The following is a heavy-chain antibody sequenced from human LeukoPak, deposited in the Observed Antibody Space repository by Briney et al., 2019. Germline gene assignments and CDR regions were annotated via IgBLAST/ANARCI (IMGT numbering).Heavy chain of an antibody. CDR2: IYYSGST. D-gene: IGHD3-22*01. CDR1: GGSISSSSYY. V-gene: IGHV4-39*01. J-gene: IGHJ4*02. Sequence: PSETLSLTCTVSGGSISSSSYYWGWIRHPPGKGLELIGSIYYSGSTYYNPSLKSRVTISVDTSKNQFSLKLSSVTAADTAVYYCARPHDSKGLYFNDWGQGTLVTVSS. CDR3: ARPHDSKGLYFND.